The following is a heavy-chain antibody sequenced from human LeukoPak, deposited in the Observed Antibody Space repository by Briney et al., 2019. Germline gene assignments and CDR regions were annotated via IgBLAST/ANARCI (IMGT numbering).Heavy chain of an antibody. CDR1: GGSISSYY. CDR3: ARARSTGYYVADY. Sequence: SETLSLTCTVSGGSISSYYWSWIRQPPGKGLEWIGYIYYSGSTNYNPSLKSRVIISVDTSKNQFSLKLSSVTAADTALYYCARARSTGYYVADYWGQGTLVTVSS. D-gene: IGHD3-9*01. J-gene: IGHJ4*02. CDR2: IYYSGST. V-gene: IGHV4-59*08.